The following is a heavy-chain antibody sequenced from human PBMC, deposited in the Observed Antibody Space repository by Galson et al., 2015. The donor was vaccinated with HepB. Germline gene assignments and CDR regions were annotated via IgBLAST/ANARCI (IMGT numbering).Heavy chain of an antibody. V-gene: IGHV1-18*04. D-gene: IGHD1-26*01. Sequence: SCKASGYTFTSYGISWVRQAPGQGLEWMGWISAYNGNTNYAQKLQGRVTMTTDTSTSTAYMELRSLGSDDTAVYYCARVVVGATTFYYYYGMDVWGQGTTVTVSS. CDR1: GYTFTSYG. CDR3: ARVVVGATTFYYYYGMDV. J-gene: IGHJ6*02. CDR2: ISAYNGNT.